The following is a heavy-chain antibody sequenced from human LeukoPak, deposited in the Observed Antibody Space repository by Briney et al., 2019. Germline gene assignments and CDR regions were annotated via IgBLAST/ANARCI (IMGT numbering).Heavy chain of an antibody. J-gene: IGHJ4*02. CDR2: IIPIFGTA. Sequence: SSVKVSCKASGGTFSSYAISWVRQAPGQGLEWMGGIIPIFGTANYAQKFQGRVTITADESTSTAYMELSSLRSEDTAVYYCARVERDDILTGYGFDYWGQGTLVTVSS. CDR1: GGTFSSYA. D-gene: IGHD3-9*01. V-gene: IGHV1-69*01. CDR3: ARVERDDILTGYGFDY.